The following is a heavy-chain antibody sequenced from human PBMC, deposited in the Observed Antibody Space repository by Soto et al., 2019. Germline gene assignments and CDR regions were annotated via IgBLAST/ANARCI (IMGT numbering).Heavy chain of an antibody. V-gene: IGHV3-21*01. CDR3: ARDRRDGYNFDY. CDR1: GFTFSSYS. CDR2: ISSSSSYI. Sequence: EVQLVESGGGLVNPGGSLRLSCAASGFTFSSYSMNWVRQAPGKGLEWVSSISSSSSYIYYADSVKGRFTISRDNAKNSLYLQMNSLRAEDTAVYYCARDRRDGYNFDYWGQGTLVTVSS. D-gene: IGHD5-12*01. J-gene: IGHJ4*02.